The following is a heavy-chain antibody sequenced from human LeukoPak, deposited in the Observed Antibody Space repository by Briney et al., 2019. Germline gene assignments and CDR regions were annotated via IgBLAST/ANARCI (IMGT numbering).Heavy chain of an antibody. Sequence: SETLSLTCAVYGGSFSGYYWSWIRQPPGKGLEWIGEINHSESINYNSSLKSRVTISVDTSKNQFSLKLSSVTAADTAVYYCAREGRSNPAIGVDWGQGTLVTVSS. V-gene: IGHV4-34*01. CDR1: GGSFSGYY. CDR3: AREGRSNPAIGVD. CDR2: INHSESI. D-gene: IGHD6-19*01. J-gene: IGHJ4*02.